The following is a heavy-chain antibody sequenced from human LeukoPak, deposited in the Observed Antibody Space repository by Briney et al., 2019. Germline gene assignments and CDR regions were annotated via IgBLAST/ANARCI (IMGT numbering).Heavy chain of an antibody. CDR3: ARDSRDYYDSSGYYREHFQH. D-gene: IGHD3-22*01. Sequence: ASVKVSCKASGGTFSSYAISWVRQAPGQGLEWMGGIIPIFGTANYAQKFQGRVTITADESTSTAYMELSSLRSEDTAVYYCARDSRDYYDSSGYYREHFQHWGQGTLVTVSS. CDR1: GGTFSSYA. CDR2: IIPIFGTA. V-gene: IGHV1-69*01. J-gene: IGHJ1*01.